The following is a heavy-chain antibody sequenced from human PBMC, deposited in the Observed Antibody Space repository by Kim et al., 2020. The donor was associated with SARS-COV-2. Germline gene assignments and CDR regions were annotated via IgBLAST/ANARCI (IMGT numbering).Heavy chain of an antibody. J-gene: IGHJ4*02. CDR3: AAGTTVGKFDS. Sequence: SVKVSCKASGFTFSNSAVQWVRQARGQRLEWIGWIVVGSGNTRYTQKFQERVTVTRDMSTNTAYMELRSLRSEHTAVYYCAAGTTVGKFDSWGQGPLVT. CDR1: GFTFSNSA. D-gene: IGHD4-17*01. V-gene: IGHV1-58*01. CDR2: IVVGSGNT.